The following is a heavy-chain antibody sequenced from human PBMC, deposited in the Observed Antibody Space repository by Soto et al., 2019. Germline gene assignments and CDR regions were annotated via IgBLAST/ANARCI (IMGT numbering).Heavy chain of an antibody. CDR3: TANYYDSSCPRRLQH. J-gene: IGHJ1*01. CDR1: GFTFSGSA. CDR2: IRSKANSYAT. V-gene: IGHV3-73*02. Sequence: EVQLVESGGGLVQPGGSLKLSCAASGFTFSGSAMHWVRQASGKGLEWVGRIRSKANSYATAYAASVKGRFTISIDDSKYTGYLQMNSLNTEDTAVDYCTANYYDSSCPRRLQHWGQGTLVTVSS. D-gene: IGHD3-22*01.